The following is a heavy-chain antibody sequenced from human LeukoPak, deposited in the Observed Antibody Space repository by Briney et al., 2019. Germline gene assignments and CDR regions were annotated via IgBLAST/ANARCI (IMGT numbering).Heavy chain of an antibody. CDR1: GFTVSGDY. CDR2: LYYGVST. J-gene: IGHJ4*02. CDR3: ARGRQNYGDYPY. V-gene: IGHV3-53*01. Sequence: GGSLRLSCVVSGFTVSGDYISWLRQAPGKGLEWVSVLYYGVSTFYKDSVKGRFTTSGDNFKNTVYLQMNSLRAEDTAVYYCARGRQNYGDYPYWGQGTLVTVSS. D-gene: IGHD4-17*01.